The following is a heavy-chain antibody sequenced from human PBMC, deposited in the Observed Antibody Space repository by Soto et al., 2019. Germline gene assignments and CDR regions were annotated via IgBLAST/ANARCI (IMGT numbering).Heavy chain of an antibody. CDR2: ITAGGTA. CDR1: GFTFSSYD. J-gene: IGHJ4*02. D-gene: IGHD3-22*01. Sequence: QPGGSLRLSCTASGFTFSSYDMSWVRQAPGKGLEWVSYITAGGTAYYADSVKGQFTISRDNSKSTLYLQMSSLRAEDTAVYYCAKKADTSGYHPFDYWGQGTLVTVSS. V-gene: IGHV3-23*01. CDR3: AKKADTSGYHPFDY.